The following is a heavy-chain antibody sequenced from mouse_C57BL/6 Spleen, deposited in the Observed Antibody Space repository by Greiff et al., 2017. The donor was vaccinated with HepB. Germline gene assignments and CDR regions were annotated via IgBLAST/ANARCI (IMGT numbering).Heavy chain of an antibody. Sequence: VQLQQSGAELMKPGASVKLSCKATGYTFTGYWIEWVKQRPGHGLEWIGEILPGSGSTNYNEKFKGKVTFTADTSSNTDYMQLSSLTTEDTAIYYCATFDYGGYYAMDYWGQGTSVTVSS. J-gene: IGHJ4*01. CDR1: GYTFTGYW. CDR2: ILPGSGST. D-gene: IGHD2-4*01. CDR3: ATFDYGGYYAMDY. V-gene: IGHV1-9*01.